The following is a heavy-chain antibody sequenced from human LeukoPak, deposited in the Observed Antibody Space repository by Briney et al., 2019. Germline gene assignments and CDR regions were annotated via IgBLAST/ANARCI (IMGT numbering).Heavy chain of an antibody. CDR1: GFTFNTYS. CDR2: ISSSGSTI. J-gene: IGHJ6*04. D-gene: IGHD3-10*02. V-gene: IGHV3-48*04. Sequence: HTGGSLRLSCEASGFTFNTYSMNWVRQAPGKGLEWVSYISSSGSTIYYADSVKGRFTISRDNAKNSLYLQMNSLRAEDTAVYYCAELGITMIGGVWGKGTTVTISS. CDR3: AELGITMIGGV.